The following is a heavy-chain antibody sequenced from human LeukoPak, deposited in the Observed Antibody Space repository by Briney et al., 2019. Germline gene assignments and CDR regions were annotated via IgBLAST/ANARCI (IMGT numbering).Heavy chain of an antibody. Sequence: GGSLRLSCAASGFTFSNAWMSWVRQAPGKGLEWVGRIKSKTDGGTTDYAAPVKGRFTISRDDSKNTLYLQMNSLKTEDTAVYYCTTGPITIFGRSAFDYWGQGTLVTVSS. CDR2: IKSKTDGGTT. D-gene: IGHD3-3*01. V-gene: IGHV3-15*01. CDR1: GFTFSNAW. CDR3: TTGPITIFGRSAFDY. J-gene: IGHJ4*02.